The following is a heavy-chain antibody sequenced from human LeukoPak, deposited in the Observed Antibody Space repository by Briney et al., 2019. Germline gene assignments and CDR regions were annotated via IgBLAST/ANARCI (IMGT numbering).Heavy chain of an antibody. V-gene: IGHV3-11*01. CDR3: ARVGRAITAAGFGAFDI. Sequence: GGSLRLSCAASGFTFSDYYMTWIRQAPGKGLEWVSYISSDGTMKYYADSVKGRFTISRDNAKKSLYLQMNSLRAEDTAVYYCARVGRAITAAGFGAFDIWGRRTMVIVSS. CDR2: ISSDGTMK. J-gene: IGHJ3*02. CDR1: GFTFSDYY. D-gene: IGHD6-13*01.